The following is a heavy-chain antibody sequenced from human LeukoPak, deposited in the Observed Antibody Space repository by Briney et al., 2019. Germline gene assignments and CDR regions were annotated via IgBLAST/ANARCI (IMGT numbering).Heavy chain of an antibody. Sequence: PGGSLRLSCAVSGFTFSDYWMSWVRQAPGRGPEWVANMNPDGSLKYYVDSVKGRFTISRDNAKNSLYLQMNSLRAEDTAVYYCARSRDGYNYGFDYWGQGTLVTVSS. CDR2: MNPDGSLK. V-gene: IGHV3-7*01. CDR3: ARSRDGYNYGFDY. J-gene: IGHJ4*02. D-gene: IGHD5-24*01. CDR1: GFTFSDYW.